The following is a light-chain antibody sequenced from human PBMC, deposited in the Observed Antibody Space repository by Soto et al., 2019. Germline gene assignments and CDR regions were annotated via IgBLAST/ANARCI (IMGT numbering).Light chain of an antibody. V-gene: IGKV3-11*01. Sequence: EIVLTQSPAPLSSSPGERATLSCRASQSVSSYLAWYQQKPGQAPRLLIYDASNRATGIPDRFSGSGSGTDFTHTSSRLEPEDFAVYCYQERSYWSTFGGGTKVEIK. CDR3: QERSYWST. CDR2: DAS. J-gene: IGKJ4*01. CDR1: QSVSSY.